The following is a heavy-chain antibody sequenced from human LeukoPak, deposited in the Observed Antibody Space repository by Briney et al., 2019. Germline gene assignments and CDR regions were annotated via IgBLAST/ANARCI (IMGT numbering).Heavy chain of an antibody. CDR1: GFTFSSFE. Sequence: GGSLRLSCVASGFTFSSFEMNWVRQAPGKGLEWVSYISSSGTTISYADSVKGRFTISRDNAKNSLFLQMNGLRAEDTAVYYCARRGGSSSRRSPIDYWGQGTLVTVSS. J-gene: IGHJ4*02. V-gene: IGHV3-48*03. CDR3: ARRGGSSSRRSPIDY. CDR2: ISSSGTTI. D-gene: IGHD6-6*01.